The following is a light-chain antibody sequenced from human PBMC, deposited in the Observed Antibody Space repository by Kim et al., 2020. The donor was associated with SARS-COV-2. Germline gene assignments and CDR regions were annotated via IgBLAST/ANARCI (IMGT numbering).Light chain of an antibody. CDR3: QQYGSSPPYT. CDR2: GAS. V-gene: IGKV3-20*01. J-gene: IGKJ2*01. CDR1: QSVSSSY. Sequence: PGEGATLSCRASQSVSSSYLAWYQQKPGQAPRLLIYGASSRATGIPDRFSGSGSGTDFTLTISRLEPEDFAVYYCQQYGSSPPYTFGQGTKLEI.